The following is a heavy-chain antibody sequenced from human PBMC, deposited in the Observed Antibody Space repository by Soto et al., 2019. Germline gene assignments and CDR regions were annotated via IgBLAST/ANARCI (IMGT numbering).Heavy chain of an antibody. CDR1: GYSFTIYW. CDR3: ARTYYYDSSANWFDP. V-gene: IGHV5-51*01. J-gene: IGHJ5*02. Sequence: HGDSLKMSCECSGYSFTIYWIGWVRQMPGKGLEWMGIIYPGDSDTRYSPSFQGQVTISADKSISTAYLQWSSLKASDTAMYYCARTYYYDSSANWFDPWGQGTLVTVSS. CDR2: IYPGDSDT. D-gene: IGHD3-22*01.